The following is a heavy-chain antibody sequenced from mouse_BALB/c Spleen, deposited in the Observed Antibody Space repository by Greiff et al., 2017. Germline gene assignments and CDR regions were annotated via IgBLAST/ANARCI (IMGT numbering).Heavy chain of an antibody. V-gene: IGHV1S81*02. CDR3: TRSYRYDVPWFAD. D-gene: IGHD2-14*01. CDR1: GYTFTSYY. J-gene: IGHJ3*01. Sequence: VQLQESGAELVKPGASVKLSCKASGYTFTSYYMYWVKQRPGQGLEWIGEINPSNGGTNFNEKFKSKATLTVDKSSSTAYMQLSSLTSEDSAVYDDTRSYRYDVPWFADWGQGTLVTVSA. CDR2: INPSNGGT.